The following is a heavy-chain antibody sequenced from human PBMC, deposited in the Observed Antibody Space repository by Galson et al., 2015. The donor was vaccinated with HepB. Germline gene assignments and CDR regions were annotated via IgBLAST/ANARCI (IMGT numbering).Heavy chain of an antibody. Sequence: SLRLSCAASGFTFSSYAMSWVRQAAGKGLEWVSAISGSGGSTYYADSVKGRFTISRDNSKNTLYLQMNSLRAEDTAVYYCAKDLLPYLYYDSSGYFDPPVRSYYYYGMDVWGQGTTVTVSS. V-gene: IGHV3-23*01. J-gene: IGHJ6*02. D-gene: IGHD3-22*01. CDR2: ISGSGGST. CDR3: AKDLLPYLYYDSSGYFDPPVRSYYYYGMDV. CDR1: GFTFSSYA.